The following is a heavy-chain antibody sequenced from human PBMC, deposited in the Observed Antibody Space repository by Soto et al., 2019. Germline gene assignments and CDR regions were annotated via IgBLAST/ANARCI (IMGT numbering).Heavy chain of an antibody. Sequence: PSETLSLTCTVSGGSIGSYYWSWIRQPPGKGLEWIGYIYYSGIINSNPSLKSRVTISVNTSKNHFPLDLSSVTAADSAVYYCARGGGSGWTYYFDYWGQGMQVTVSS. CDR3: ARGGGSGWTYYFDY. CDR2: IYYSGII. D-gene: IGHD6-19*01. CDR1: GGSIGSYY. V-gene: IGHV4-59*01. J-gene: IGHJ4*02.